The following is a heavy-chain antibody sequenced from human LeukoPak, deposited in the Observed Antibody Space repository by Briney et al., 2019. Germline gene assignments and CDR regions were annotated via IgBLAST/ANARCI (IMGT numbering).Heavy chain of an antibody. Sequence: RQXXGKXXEWVAXXXQAGSEKYYVDSVKGRFTLSRDNAKNSLYLQMNSLRAEDTGVYYCASTSRYCSGGSCTPFDYWGQGTLVTVSS. CDR3: ASTSRYCSGGSCTPFDY. CDR2: XXQAGSEK. V-gene: IGHV3-7*02. D-gene: IGHD2-15*01. J-gene: IGHJ4*02.